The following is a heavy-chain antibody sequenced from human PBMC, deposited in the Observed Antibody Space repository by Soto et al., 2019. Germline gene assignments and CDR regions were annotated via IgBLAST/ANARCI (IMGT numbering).Heavy chain of an antibody. D-gene: IGHD3-22*01. CDR3: ARRLYYDSSGFEGGGMDV. Sequence: SETLSLTSTVSGCSISSSIYYWGLIRQPPGKGLEWIGSIYYSGSTYYNPSLKSRVTISVDTSKNQFSLKLSSVTAADTAVYYCARRLYYDSSGFEGGGMDVWGQGTTVTVS. CDR1: GCSISSSIYY. V-gene: IGHV4-39*01. CDR2: IYYSGST. J-gene: IGHJ6*02.